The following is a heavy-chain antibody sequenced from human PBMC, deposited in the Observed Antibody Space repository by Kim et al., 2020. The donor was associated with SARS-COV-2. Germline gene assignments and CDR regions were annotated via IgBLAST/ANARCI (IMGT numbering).Heavy chain of an antibody. CDR1: GYTFTNYA. Sequence: ASVKVSCVASGYTFTNYAITWVRQAPGQGLEWMGWISPNGEYTKYAQRFQGRVTMTTDTSTSATYMELWSLRSDDTALYYCARAPRHYKDAWENALDVWGRGTRVIVSS. CDR3: ARAPRHYKDAWENALDV. J-gene: IGHJ3*01. D-gene: IGHD3-10*01. CDR2: ISPNGEYT. V-gene: IGHV1-18*04.